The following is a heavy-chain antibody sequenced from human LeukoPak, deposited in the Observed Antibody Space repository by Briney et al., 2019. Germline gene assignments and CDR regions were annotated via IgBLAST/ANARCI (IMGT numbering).Heavy chain of an antibody. CDR3: AKARQPYSSSSGFDY. D-gene: IGHD6-6*01. CDR2: ISGSGGST. J-gene: IGHJ4*02. V-gene: IGHV3-23*01. CDR1: GFTFSSYA. Sequence: GGPLRLSCAASGFTFSSYAMSWVRQAPGKGLEWVSAISGSGGSTHYADSVKGRFTISRDNSKNTLYLQMNSLRAEDTAVYYCAKARQPYSSSSGFDYWGQGTLVTVSS.